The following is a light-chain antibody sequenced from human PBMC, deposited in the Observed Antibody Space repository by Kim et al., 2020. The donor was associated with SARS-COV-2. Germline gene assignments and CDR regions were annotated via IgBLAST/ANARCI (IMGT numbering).Light chain of an antibody. J-gene: IGKJ4*01. V-gene: IGKV2-28*01. CDR3: MQALQTPLT. Sequence: DLVMTQSPLSLPVTPGEPASISCRFSQSLLHSNGYNYLDWYLQKPGQSPQLLIYLGSNRASGVPDRFSGSGSGTDFTLKISRVEAEDVGVYYCMQALQTPLTFGGGTKVDIK. CDR1: QSLLHSNGYNY. CDR2: LGS.